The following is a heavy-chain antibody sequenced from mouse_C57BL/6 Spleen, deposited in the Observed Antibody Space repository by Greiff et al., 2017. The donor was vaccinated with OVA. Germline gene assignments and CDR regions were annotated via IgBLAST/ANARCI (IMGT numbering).Heavy chain of an antibody. CDR2: IHPNSGST. Sequence: QVQLQQPGAELVKPGASVKLSCKASGYTFTSYWMHWVKQRPGQGLEWIGMIHPNSGSTNYNEKFKSKATLTVDKSSSTAYMQLSSLTSEDSAVYYCARSGHLYYSNYDAMDYWGQGTSVTVSS. CDR1: GYTFTSYW. J-gene: IGHJ4*01. CDR3: ARSGHLYYSNYDAMDY. V-gene: IGHV1-64*01. D-gene: IGHD2-5*01.